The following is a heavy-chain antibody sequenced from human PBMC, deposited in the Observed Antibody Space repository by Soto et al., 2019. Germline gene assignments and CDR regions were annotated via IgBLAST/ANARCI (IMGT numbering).Heavy chain of an antibody. CDR2: ISYDGSNK. D-gene: IGHD3-22*01. CDR3: ARELASSGYSHFDY. Sequence: GSLRLSCAASGFTFSSYAMHWVRQAPGKGLEWVAVISYDGSNKYYADSVKGRFTISRDNSKNTPYLQMNSLRAEDTAVYYCARELASSGYSHFDYWGQGTLVTVSS. J-gene: IGHJ4*02. V-gene: IGHV3-30-3*01. CDR1: GFTFSSYA.